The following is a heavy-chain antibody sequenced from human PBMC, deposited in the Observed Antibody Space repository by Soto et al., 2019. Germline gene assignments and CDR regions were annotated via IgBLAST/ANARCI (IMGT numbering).Heavy chain of an antibody. CDR1: GYTFTSYG. CDR3: ASDRQFTMVRGVIDFDY. Sequence: QVQLVQSGAEVKKPGASVKVSCKASGYTFTSYGISWVRQAPGQGLEWMGWISAYNGNTNYAQKLQGRVTMTTDTSTSTAYMELRSLRSDDTAVYYCASDRQFTMVRGVIDFDYWGQGTLVTVSS. V-gene: IGHV1-18*01. CDR2: ISAYNGNT. J-gene: IGHJ4*02. D-gene: IGHD3-10*01.